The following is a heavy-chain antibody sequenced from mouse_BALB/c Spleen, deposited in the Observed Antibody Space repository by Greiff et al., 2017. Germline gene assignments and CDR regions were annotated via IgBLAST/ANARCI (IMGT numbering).Heavy chain of an antibody. Sequence: EVQRVESGGGLVQPGGSRKLSCAASGFTFSSFGMHWVRQAPEKGLEWVAYISSGSSTIYYADTVKGRFTISRDNPKNTLFLQMSSLRSEDTAMYYCARDRYDEYYFDYWGQGTTLTVSS. D-gene: IGHD2-14*01. J-gene: IGHJ2*01. CDR1: GFTFSSFG. CDR3: ARDRYDEYYFDY. V-gene: IGHV5-17*02. CDR2: ISSGSSTI.